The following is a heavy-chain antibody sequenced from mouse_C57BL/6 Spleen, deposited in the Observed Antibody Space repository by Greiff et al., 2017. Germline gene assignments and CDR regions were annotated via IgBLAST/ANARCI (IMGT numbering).Heavy chain of an antibody. CDR2: IDPSDSET. Sequence: QVQLQQPGAELVRPGSSVKLSCKASGYTFTSYWMHWVKQRPIQGLEWIGNIDPSDSETHYNQKFKDKATLTVDKSSSTAYMQLSSLTSEDSAVYDCARTYDYDGGYAMDYWGQETSVTVSS. D-gene: IGHD2-4*01. V-gene: IGHV1-52*01. CDR1: GYTFTSYW. J-gene: IGHJ4*01. CDR3: ARTYDYDGGYAMDY.